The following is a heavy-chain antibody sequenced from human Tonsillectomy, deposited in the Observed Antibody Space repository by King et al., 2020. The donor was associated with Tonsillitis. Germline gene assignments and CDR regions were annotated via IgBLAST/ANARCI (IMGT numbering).Heavy chain of an antibody. V-gene: IGHV3-23*04. J-gene: IGHJ6*02. CDR2: LNGSGGST. CDR1: GFTFSSYA. Sequence: VQLVESGGGLVQPGGSLRLSCAASGFTFSSYAMSWVRQAPGKGLEWVSALNGSGGSTYYADSVKGRFTISRDNSKNTLYLQMNSLRAEDTAVYYCAKDLATTYYYYSGMDVWGQGTTVTVSS. D-gene: IGHD1-14*01. CDR3: AKDLATTYYYYSGMDV.